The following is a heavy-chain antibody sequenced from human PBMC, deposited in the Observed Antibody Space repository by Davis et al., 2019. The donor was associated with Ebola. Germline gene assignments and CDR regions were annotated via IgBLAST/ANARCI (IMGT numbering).Heavy chain of an antibody. CDR2: ISSSSSYI. Sequence: GESLKISCAASGFTFSSYSMNWVRQAPGKGLEWVSSISSSSSYIYYADSVKGRFTISRDNAKNSLYLQMNSLRAEDTAVYYCARVPGYCSSTSCYDSYYYGMDVWGQGTTVTVSS. J-gene: IGHJ6*02. D-gene: IGHD2-2*01. CDR3: ARVPGYCSSTSCYDSYYYGMDV. V-gene: IGHV3-21*01. CDR1: GFTFSSYS.